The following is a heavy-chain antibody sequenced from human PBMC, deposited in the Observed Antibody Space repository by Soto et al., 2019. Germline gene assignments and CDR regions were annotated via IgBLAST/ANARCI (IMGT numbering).Heavy chain of an antibody. D-gene: IGHD2-8*01. CDR2: IIPIFGTA. CDR3: AISYCTNGVCYFPFDY. J-gene: IGHJ4*02. CDR1: GGTFSSYA. V-gene: IGHV1-69*13. Sequence: ASVKVSCKASGGTFSSYAISWVRQAPGQGLEWMGGIIPIFGTANYAQKFQGRVTITADESTSTAYMELSSLRSEDTAVYYCAISYCTNGVCYFPFDYWGQGTLVTV.